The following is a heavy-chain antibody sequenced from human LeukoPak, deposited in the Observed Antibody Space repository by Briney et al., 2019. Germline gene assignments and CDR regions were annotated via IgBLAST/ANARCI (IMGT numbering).Heavy chain of an antibody. Sequence: SVKVSCKASGGTFSSYAISWVRQAPGQGLEWMGGITPIFGTANYAQKFQGKVTITADESTSTAYMELSSLRSEDTAVYYCARGWDYDSGGRPTAYVYWGQGTLVSVSS. V-gene: IGHV1-69*13. CDR2: ITPIFGTA. D-gene: IGHD3-22*01. J-gene: IGHJ4*02. CDR1: GGTFSSYA. CDR3: ARGWDYDSGGRPTAYVY.